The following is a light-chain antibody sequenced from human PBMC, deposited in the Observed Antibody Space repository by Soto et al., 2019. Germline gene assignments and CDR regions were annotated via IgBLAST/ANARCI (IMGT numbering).Light chain of an antibody. Sequence: DIQMTQSPSSLSASVGDRVTITCRASRSITIYLNWYQQKPGEAPNLLIFGASTLQSGVPSRFSGSGSGTDFTLTISSLQPEDFATYYCQQSYSTLWTFGQGTKVEIK. V-gene: IGKV1-39*01. CDR1: RSITIY. J-gene: IGKJ1*01. CDR2: GAS. CDR3: QQSYSTLWT.